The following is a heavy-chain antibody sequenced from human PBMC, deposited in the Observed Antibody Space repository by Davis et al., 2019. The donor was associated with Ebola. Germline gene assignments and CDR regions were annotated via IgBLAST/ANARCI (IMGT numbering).Heavy chain of an antibody. Sequence: MPSETLSLTCAVYGGSFSGYYWSWIRQPPGKGLEWIGEINHSGSTNYNPSLKSRVTISVDTSKHQFSLNLNSVTAADTAVYYCARVVDFWSGYQVDYWGQGTLVTVSS. CDR1: GGSFSGYY. CDR2: INHSGST. V-gene: IGHV4-34*01. J-gene: IGHJ4*02. CDR3: ARVVDFWSGYQVDY. D-gene: IGHD3-3*01.